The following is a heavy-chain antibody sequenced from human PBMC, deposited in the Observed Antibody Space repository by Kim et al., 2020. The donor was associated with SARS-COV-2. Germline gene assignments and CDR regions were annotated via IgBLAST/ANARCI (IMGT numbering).Heavy chain of an antibody. CDR1: GFTVSSNY. J-gene: IGHJ6*01. V-gene: IGHV3-53*01. Sequence: GGSLRLSCAASGFTVSSNYMSWVRQAPGKGLEWVSVIYSVGSTYYADSVKGRFTISRDNSKNTVYLQMTSLRVEDTAVYYCARVSSYGSGYYYYGMDVWG. CDR2: IYSVGST. D-gene: IGHD3-10*01. CDR3: ARVSSYGSGYYYYGMDV.